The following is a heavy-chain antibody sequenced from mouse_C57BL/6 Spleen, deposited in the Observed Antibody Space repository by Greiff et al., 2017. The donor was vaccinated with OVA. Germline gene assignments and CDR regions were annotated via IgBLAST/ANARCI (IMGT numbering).Heavy chain of an antibody. V-gene: IGHV1-80*01. D-gene: IGHD3-2*01. CDR1: GYAFSSYW. Sequence: VKLMESGAELVKPGASVKISCKASGYAFSSYWMNWVKQRPGKGLEWIGQIYPGDGDTNYNGKFKGKATLTADKSSSTAYMQLSSLTSEDSAVYFCARVGDSSAWFAYWGQGTLVTVSA. J-gene: IGHJ3*01. CDR3: ARVGDSSAWFAY. CDR2: IYPGDGDT.